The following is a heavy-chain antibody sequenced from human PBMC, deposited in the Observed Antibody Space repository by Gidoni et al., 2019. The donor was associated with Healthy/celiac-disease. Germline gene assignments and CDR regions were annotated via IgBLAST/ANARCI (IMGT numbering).Heavy chain of an antibody. CDR1: GFTFSSYG. J-gene: IGHJ6*02. V-gene: IGHV3-30*18. D-gene: IGHD6-13*01. CDR3: AKDIAAAGPITLYYYYGMDV. CDR2: ISYDGSNQ. Sequence: QVQLVESGGGVVQPGRSLRLSCAASGFTFSSYGMPWVRQAPGKGLEWVAVISYDGSNQYYADSVKGRFTISRDNSKNTLYLQMNSLRAEDTAVYYCAKDIAAAGPITLYYYYGMDVWGQGTTVTVSS.